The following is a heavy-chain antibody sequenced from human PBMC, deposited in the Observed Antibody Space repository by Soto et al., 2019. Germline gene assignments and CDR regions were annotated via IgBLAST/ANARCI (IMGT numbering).Heavy chain of an antibody. V-gene: IGHV4-59*01. J-gene: IGHJ4*02. D-gene: IGHD6-13*01. CDR1: GDSIRSSY. Sequence: PSETLSLTCTVSGDSIRSSYWSWVRQPPGRGLEWIGYVYHTGTTNSNPSLKSRVTISADTSKNLFSLKLISVTPADTAVYFCARDMSGGSSWYEFDSWGPGTLVTSPQ. CDR3: ARDMSGGSSWYEFDS. CDR2: VYHTGTT.